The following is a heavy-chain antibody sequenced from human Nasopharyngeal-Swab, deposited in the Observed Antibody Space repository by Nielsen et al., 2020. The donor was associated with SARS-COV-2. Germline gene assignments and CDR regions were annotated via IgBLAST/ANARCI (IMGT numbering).Heavy chain of an antibody. CDR1: GYTFTSYD. V-gene: IGHV1-8*01. Sequence: ASVKVSCKASGYTFTSYDINWVQQATGQGLEWMGWMNPNSGNTGYAQKFQGRVTMTRNTSISTAYMELSSLRSEDTAVYYCATSAPYCSSTSCSYWFDPWGQGTLVTVSS. CDR3: ATSAPYCSSTSCSYWFDP. D-gene: IGHD2-2*01. CDR2: MNPNSGNT. J-gene: IGHJ5*02.